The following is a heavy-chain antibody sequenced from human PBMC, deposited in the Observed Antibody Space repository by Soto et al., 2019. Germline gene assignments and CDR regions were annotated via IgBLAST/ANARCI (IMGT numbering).Heavy chain of an antibody. CDR3: TQGRAITVFRVITPFYS. D-gene: IGHD3-3*01. CDR2: ISGNSGTT. V-gene: IGHV3-23*01. CDR1: GFNFSNYA. J-gene: IGHJ4*02. Sequence: EVQLLESGGDFKQPGGSLRLSCEGSGFNFSNYALNWVRQAPGKRLEWVSVISGNSGTTYYAASVKGRFTISRCNSKKSLYLQINSLRAEHTAVYYCTQGRAITVFRVITPFYSWGQGTLVNVSS.